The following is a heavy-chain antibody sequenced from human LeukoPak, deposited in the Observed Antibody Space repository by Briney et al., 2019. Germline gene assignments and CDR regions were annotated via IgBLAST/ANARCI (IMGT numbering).Heavy chain of an antibody. J-gene: IGHJ6*04. V-gene: IGHV4-39*07. D-gene: IGHD3-22*01. CDR3: ARASSGYYYAPMDV. Sequence: SETLSLTCTVSGGSISSSSYYWGWIRQPPGKGLEWIGSIYYSGSTYYNPSLKSRVTISVDTSKNQFSLKLSSVTAADTAVYYCARASSGYYYAPMDVWGKGTTVTVSS. CDR1: GGSISSSSYY. CDR2: IYYSGST.